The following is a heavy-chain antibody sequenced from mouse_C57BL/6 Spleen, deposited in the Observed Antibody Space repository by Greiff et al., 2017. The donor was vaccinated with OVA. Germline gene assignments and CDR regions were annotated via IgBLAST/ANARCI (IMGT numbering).Heavy chain of an antibody. CDR2: INPGSGGT. D-gene: IGHD2-1*01. J-gene: IGHJ4*01. CDR1: GYAFTNYL. V-gene: IGHV1-54*01. CDR3: ARGGGNYDDAMDY. Sequence: VQRVESGAELVRPGTSVKVSCKASGYAFTNYLIEWVKQRPGQGLEWIGVINPGSGGTNYNEKFKGKATLTADKSSSTAYMQLSRLTSEDSAVYCGARGGGNYDDAMDYWGPGTSVTVSS.